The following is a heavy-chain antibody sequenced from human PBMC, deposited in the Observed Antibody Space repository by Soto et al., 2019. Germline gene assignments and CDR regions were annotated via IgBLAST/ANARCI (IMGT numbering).Heavy chain of an antibody. V-gene: IGHV1-18*01. D-gene: IGHD4-17*01. Sequence: EASVKVSCKASGYTFTSYDINWVRQATGQGLEWMGWMNPNSGNTNYAQKLQGRVTMTTDTSTSTAYMELRSLGSDDTAVYYCARDLHGDPYYWGQGTLVTVSS. CDR3: ARDLHGDPYY. CDR1: GYTFTSYD. J-gene: IGHJ4*02. CDR2: MNPNSGNT.